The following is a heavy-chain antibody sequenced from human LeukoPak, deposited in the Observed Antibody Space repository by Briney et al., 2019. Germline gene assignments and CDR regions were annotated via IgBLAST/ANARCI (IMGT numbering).Heavy chain of an antibody. J-gene: IGHJ4*02. CDR1: GYTFTGYY. CDR3: ARGFDWLSYYFDY. D-gene: IGHD3-9*01. Sequence: GASVKVSCKASGYTFTGYYMYWVRQAPGQGLEWMGWINPNSGDTNYAQKFQGRVTMTRDTSISTAYMELSRLRSDDTAVYYCARGFDWLSYYFDYWGQGTLVTVSS. CDR2: INPNSGDT. V-gene: IGHV1-2*02.